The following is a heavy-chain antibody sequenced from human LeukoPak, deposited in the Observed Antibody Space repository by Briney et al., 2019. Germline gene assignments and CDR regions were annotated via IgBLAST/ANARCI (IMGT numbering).Heavy chain of an antibody. CDR1: GGSISSSSYY. V-gene: IGHV4-39*07. D-gene: IGHD1-26*01. CDR2: IYYSGST. Sequence: SETLSLTCTVSGGSISSSSYYWGWIRQPPGKGLEWIGSIYYSGSTYYNPSLKSRVTISADTSKNQFSLKLSSVTAADTAVYYCASVNSGREVPHDAFDIWGQGTMVTVSS. J-gene: IGHJ3*02. CDR3: ASVNSGREVPHDAFDI.